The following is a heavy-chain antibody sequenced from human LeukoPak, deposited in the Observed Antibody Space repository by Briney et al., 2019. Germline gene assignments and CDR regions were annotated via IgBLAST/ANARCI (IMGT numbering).Heavy chain of an antibody. D-gene: IGHD3-16*01. CDR2: ISGSGGST. CDR1: GFTFSSYA. CDR3: AKISYDYIWGSYRYMDV. J-gene: IGHJ6*03. Sequence: LPGGSLRLSCAASGFTFSSYAMSWVRQAPGKGLEWVSAISGSGGSTYHADSVKGRFTISRDNSKNTLYLQMNSLRAEDTAVYYCAKISYDYIWGSYRYMDVWGKGTTVTVSS. V-gene: IGHV3-23*01.